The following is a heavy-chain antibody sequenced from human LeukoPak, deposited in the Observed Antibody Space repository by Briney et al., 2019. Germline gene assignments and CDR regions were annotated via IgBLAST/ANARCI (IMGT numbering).Heavy chain of an antibody. CDR1: GFTFSNYA. CDR2: ISGSGGST. D-gene: IGHD3-3*01. Sequence: GGSLRLSCTASGFTFSNYAMSWVRQAPGKGLEWVSGISGSGGSTYYADSVKGRFTISRDNSRNTLYLQMNSLRAEDTAVYYCAKDFIQVNYDFWSGYLFDYWGQGTLVTVSS. V-gene: IGHV3-23*01. J-gene: IGHJ4*02. CDR3: AKDFIQVNYDFWSGYLFDY.